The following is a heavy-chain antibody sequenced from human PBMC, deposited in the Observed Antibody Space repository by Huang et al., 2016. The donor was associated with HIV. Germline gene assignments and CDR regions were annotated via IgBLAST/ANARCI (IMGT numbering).Heavy chain of an antibody. CDR2: IKQDETEK. V-gene: IGHV3-7*01. J-gene: IGHJ6*02. Sequence: WVANIKQDETEKYYVDSVKGRFNISRDNAKKVLFLEMGALRVEDTAIYFCATKTAGMDIWGQGTTVIVSS. CDR3: ATKTAGMDI.